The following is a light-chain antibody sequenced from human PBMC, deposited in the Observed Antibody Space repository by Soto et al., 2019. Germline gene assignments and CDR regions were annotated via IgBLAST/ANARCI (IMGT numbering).Light chain of an antibody. CDR3: QVWDSSSAQPGNVV. CDR1: NIGSKS. CDR2: YDS. V-gene: IGLV3-21*04. J-gene: IGLJ2*01. Sequence: SYELTQPPSVSVAPGKTARITCGGNNIGSKSVHWYQQKPGQAPVLVIYYDSDRPSGIPERFSGSNSGNTATLTISRVEARDEADYYCQVWDSSSAQPGNVVFGGGTKLTVL.